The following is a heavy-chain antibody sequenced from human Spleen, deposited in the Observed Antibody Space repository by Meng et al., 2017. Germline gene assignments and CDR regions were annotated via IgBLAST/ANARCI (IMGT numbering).Heavy chain of an antibody. V-gene: IGHV4-38-2*01. CDR2: IYHSGST. CDR3: ARKGLYYDSSGYYYDPLDYYYGMDV. CDR1: GYSISSGYY. D-gene: IGHD3-22*01. Sequence: GSLRLSCAVSGYSISSGYYWGWIRQPPGKGLEWIGSIYHSGSTYYNPSLKSRVTISVDTSKNQFSLKLSSVTAADTAVYYCARKGLYYDSSGYYYDPLDYYYGMDVWGQGTTVTVSS. J-gene: IGHJ6*02.